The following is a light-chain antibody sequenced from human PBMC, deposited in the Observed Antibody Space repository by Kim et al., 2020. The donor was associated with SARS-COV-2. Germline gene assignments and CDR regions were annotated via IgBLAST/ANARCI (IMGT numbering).Light chain of an antibody. CDR2: KAS. CDR3: QEYNDYPYT. V-gene: IGKV1-5*03. J-gene: IGKJ2*01. CDR1: QSISTS. Sequence: DIQMTQSPSTLSASVGDRVTITCRASQSISTSLAWYQQKPGKAPNLLIYKASNLKSGVPSRFSGSGSGTEFTLTISSLQPDDLGTYYGQEYNDYPYTFGQGTKLEI.